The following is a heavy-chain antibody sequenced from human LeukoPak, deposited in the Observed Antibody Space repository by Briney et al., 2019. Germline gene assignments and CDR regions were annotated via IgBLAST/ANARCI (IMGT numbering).Heavy chain of an antibody. V-gene: IGHV4-31*03. D-gene: IGHD4-11*01. J-gene: IGHJ4*02. CDR1: GGSISSGGYY. Sequence: PSESLSLTCTVSGGSISSGGYYWSWIRQHPGKGLVWIGYIYYSGSTDYNPSLKSRVTISVDTSKSQFSLHLSSVTAADTAVYYCARVVLTTVELRFDYWGQGSLVTVSS. CDR2: IYYSGST. CDR3: ARVVLTTVELRFDY.